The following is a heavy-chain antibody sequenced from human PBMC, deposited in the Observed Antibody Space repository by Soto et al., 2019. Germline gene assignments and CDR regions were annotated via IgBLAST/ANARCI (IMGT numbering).Heavy chain of an antibody. CDR1: GFTFDDYA. V-gene: IGHV3-9*01. CDR2: ISWNSGSI. Sequence: GGSLRLSCAASGFTFDDYAMHWVRQAPGKGLEWVSGISWNSGSIGYADSVKGRFTISRDNAKNSLYLQMSSLRAEDTAVYYCAKIVNIVPTWSDYGGQEPLATVSS. D-gene: IGHD2-15*01. CDR3: AKIVNIVPTWSDY. J-gene: IGHJ4*02.